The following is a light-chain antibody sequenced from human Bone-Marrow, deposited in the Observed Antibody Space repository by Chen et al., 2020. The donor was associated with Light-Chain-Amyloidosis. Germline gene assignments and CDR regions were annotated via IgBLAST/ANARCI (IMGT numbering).Light chain of an antibody. CDR3: VAWDDSLNGPM. CDR1: ISNIGSNS. Sequence: QSVLTHPPSASGTPGHRVTISCSGGISNIGSNSVNWHQQLPGTAPRLLIYNNDRRPSGVPDRFSGSKSGTSASLAISGLQSEDEADYYCVAWDDSLNGPMFGGGTKLTVL. J-gene: IGLJ3*02. V-gene: IGLV1-44*01. CDR2: NND.